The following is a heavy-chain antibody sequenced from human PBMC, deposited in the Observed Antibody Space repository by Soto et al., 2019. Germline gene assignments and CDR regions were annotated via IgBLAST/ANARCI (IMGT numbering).Heavy chain of an antibody. CDR3: ARVPQYGSGGSCYSRAYFYMDV. Sequence: QVQLVESGGGLVKPGGSLRLSCAASGFTFSDYYMSWIRQAPGKGLEWVSYISSGGGTIYYADSVKGRFTISRDNAKNSLYLQMISLRADDTAIYYCARVPQYGSGGSCYSRAYFYMDVWGKGTTVTVSS. CDR1: GFTFSDYY. V-gene: IGHV3-11*01. J-gene: IGHJ6*03. CDR2: ISSGGGTI. D-gene: IGHD2-15*01.